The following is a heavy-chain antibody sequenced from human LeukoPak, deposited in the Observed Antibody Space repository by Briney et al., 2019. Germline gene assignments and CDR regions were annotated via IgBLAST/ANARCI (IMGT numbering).Heavy chain of an antibody. D-gene: IGHD3-22*01. CDR3: AARVKDRSGYLGAFDI. CDR1: GFTVSNNY. Sequence: GGSLRLSCAASGFTVSNNYMSWVRQAPGKGLEWVSTFIGGSTYYADSVKGRFTIPRDNSKNTLYLQMNSLRAEDTAVYYCAARVKDRSGYLGAFDIWGQGTMVTVSS. J-gene: IGHJ3*02. CDR2: FIGGST. V-gene: IGHV3-66*01.